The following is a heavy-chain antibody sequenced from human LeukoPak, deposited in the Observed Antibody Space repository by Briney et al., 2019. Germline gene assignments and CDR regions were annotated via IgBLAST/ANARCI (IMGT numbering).Heavy chain of an antibody. Sequence: SETLSLTCTVSGYSISSGYYWGWIRQPPGKGLEWIGSIYHSGSTYYNPSLKSRVTISVDTSKNQFSLKLSSVTAADTAVYYCARALYYDFWSGYYTGKNFDYWGQGTLVTVSS. J-gene: IGHJ4*02. CDR2: IYHSGST. CDR1: GYSISSGYY. D-gene: IGHD3-3*01. V-gene: IGHV4-38-2*02. CDR3: ARALYYDFWSGYYTGKNFDY.